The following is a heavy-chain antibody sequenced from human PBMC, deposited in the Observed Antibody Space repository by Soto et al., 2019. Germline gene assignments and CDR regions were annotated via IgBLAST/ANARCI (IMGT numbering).Heavy chain of an antibody. CDR1: GFIVSSYY. D-gene: IGHD6-19*01. J-gene: IGHJ3*01. CDR2: IYSGGST. V-gene: IGHV3-53*01. CDR3: AKSGGNGWFADAFDV. Sequence: PGGSLRLSCAGSGFIVSSYYMSWVRQAPGKGLEWISVIYSGGSTYYADSVKGRFTISRDNSENTLYLQLNSLRVGDTAVYYCAKSGGNGWFADAFDVWGQGTMVTVSS.